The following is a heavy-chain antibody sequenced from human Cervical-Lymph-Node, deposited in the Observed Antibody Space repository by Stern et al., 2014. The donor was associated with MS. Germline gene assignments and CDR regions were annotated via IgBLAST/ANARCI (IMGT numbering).Heavy chain of an antibody. V-gene: IGHV5-51*01. J-gene: IGHJ4*02. D-gene: IGHD6-19*01. Sequence: EVQLVESGAEVRKPGQSLTISCNISGYTFTDYWIAWVRQMLGKGLEWMGAIFPGASDTRYSPSFQGHVTISVDTSINTAYLQWSDLRASDTAMYYCARPHSPGWSYYFDFWGQGTLVADSS. CDR3: ARPHSPGWSYYFDF. CDR2: IFPGASDT. CDR1: GYTFTDYW.